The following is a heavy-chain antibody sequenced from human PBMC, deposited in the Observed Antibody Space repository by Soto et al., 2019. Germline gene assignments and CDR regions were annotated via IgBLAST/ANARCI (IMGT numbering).Heavy chain of an antibody. CDR1: GDXVSSNRPG. D-gene: IGHD2-2*01. Sequence: PXQXLSLTCAISGDXVSSNRPGWNWIRQSPSRGLEWLGRTYYRSKWYNDYAVSVKSRITINPDTSRNQFSLQLNSVTHEDTAVYYCARDEAIVVVPAAIVFDFWGQGTLVTVSS. CDR3: ARDEAIVVVPAAIVFDF. CDR2: TYYRSKWYN. J-gene: IGHJ4*02. V-gene: IGHV6-1*01.